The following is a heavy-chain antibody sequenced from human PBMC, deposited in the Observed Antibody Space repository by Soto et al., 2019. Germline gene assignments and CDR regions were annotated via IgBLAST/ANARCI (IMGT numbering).Heavy chain of an antibody. CDR3: ARDNGDSLDAFDI. J-gene: IGHJ3*02. Sequence: PGGSLRLSCAASGFTFSSYAMHWVRQAPGKGLEWVAVISYDGSNKYYADSVKGRFTISRDNSKNTLYLQMNSLRAEDTAVYYCARDNGDSLDAFDIWGQGPMVPV. CDR2: ISYDGSNK. D-gene: IGHD3-22*01. CDR1: GFTFSSYA. V-gene: IGHV3-30-3*01.